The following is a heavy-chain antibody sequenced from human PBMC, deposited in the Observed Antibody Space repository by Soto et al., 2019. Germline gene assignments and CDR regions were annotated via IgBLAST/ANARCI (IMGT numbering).Heavy chain of an antibody. V-gene: IGHV5-51*01. CDR1: GYNFTTFW. J-gene: IGHJ4*02. CDR2: IYPGDSET. Sequence: HGESLKISCKGSGYNFTTFWIGWVRQMPGKGLEWMGIIYPGDSETEYSPDFEGQVTISADRSTNTAYLQWRSLRASDTAMYYCARLGFPGAIYFDSWGLGTLVTVSS. CDR3: ARLGFPGAIYFDS.